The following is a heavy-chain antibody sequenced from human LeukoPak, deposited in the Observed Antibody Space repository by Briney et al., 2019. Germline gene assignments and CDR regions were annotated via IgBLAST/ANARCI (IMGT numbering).Heavy chain of an antibody. V-gene: IGHV4-59*01. J-gene: IGHJ5*02. CDR2: IYYSGST. D-gene: IGHD2-2*01. CDR3: ARDVPAAAGNWFDP. CDR1: GGSISSYY. Sequence: KPSETLSLTCTVSGGSISSYYWSWIRQPPGKGLEWIGYIYYSGSTNYNPSLKSRVTISVDTSKNQFSLKLSSVTAADTAVYYCARDVPAAAGNWFDPWGQGTLVTVSS.